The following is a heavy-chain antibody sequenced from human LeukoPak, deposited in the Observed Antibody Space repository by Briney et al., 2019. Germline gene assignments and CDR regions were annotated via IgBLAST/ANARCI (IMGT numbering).Heavy chain of an antibody. CDR2: IYYSGST. D-gene: IGHD4-17*01. J-gene: IGHJ4*02. Sequence: SETLSLTCTVSGGSISSSSYYWGWIRQPPGKGLEWIGSIYYSGSTYYNPSLKSRVTISVDTSKNQFSLKLSSVTAADTAVYYCARLGGSDDYVYFDYWGQGTLVTVSS. V-gene: IGHV4-39*07. CDR3: ARLGGSDDYVYFDY. CDR1: GGSISSSSYY.